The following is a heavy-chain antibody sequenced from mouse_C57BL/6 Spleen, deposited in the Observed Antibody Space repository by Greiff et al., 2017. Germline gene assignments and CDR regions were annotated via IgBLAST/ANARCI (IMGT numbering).Heavy chain of an antibody. Sequence: EVKVVESGGGLVKPGGSLKLSCAASGFTFSDYGMHWVRQAPEKGLEWVAYISSGSSTIYYADTVKGRFTISRDNAKNTLFLQMTSLRSEDTAMYYCARFRRGDYFDYWAKAPLSQSPQ. J-gene: IGHJ2*01. CDR2: ISSGSSTI. CDR1: GFTFSDYG. V-gene: IGHV5-17*01. CDR3: ARFRRGDYFDY.